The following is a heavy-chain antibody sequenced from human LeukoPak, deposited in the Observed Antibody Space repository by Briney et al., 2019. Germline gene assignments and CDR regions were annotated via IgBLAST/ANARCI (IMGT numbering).Heavy chain of an antibody. CDR1: GYTFTGYY. D-gene: IGHD6-19*01. CDR2: INPNSGGT. J-gene: IGHJ2*01. V-gene: IGHV1-2*02. Sequence: ASVKVSCKASGYTFTGYYMHWVRQAPGQGLEWMGWINPNSGGTNYAQKFQGRFTMTRDTSISTAYMELSSLRSDDTAVYYCAKGTCGSDWYFDLWGRGTLVTVSS. CDR3: AKGTCGSDWYFDL.